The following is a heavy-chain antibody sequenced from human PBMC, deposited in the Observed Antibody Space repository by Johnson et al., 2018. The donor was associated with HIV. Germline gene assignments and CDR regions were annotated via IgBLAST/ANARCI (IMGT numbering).Heavy chain of an antibody. CDR1: GFTFDDYA. V-gene: IGHV3-66*01. D-gene: IGHD4-17*01. CDR3: ARDRYAYGDYVSAAFDI. J-gene: IGHJ3*02. CDR2: IYSGGST. Sequence: VQVVESGGGLVQPGRSLRLSCAASGFTFDDYAMHWVRQAPGKGLEWVSVIYSGGSTYYAEYVMGRFSIFRDNSTNTLYLQMNSLRAEDTAVYYCARDRYAYGDYVSAAFDIWGQGTMVTVSS.